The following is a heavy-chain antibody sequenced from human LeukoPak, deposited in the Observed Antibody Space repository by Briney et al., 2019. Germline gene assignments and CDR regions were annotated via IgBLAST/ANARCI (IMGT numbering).Heavy chain of an antibody. CDR2: ISWNSGSI. V-gene: IGHV3-9*01. CDR1: GFTFDDYA. D-gene: IGHD5-12*01. J-gene: IGHJ4*02. CDR3: AKDIHPIVATTIGPFDY. Sequence: GGSLRLSCAASGFTFDDYAMHWVRQAPGKGLEWVSGISWNSGSIGYADSVKGRFTISRDNAKNSLYLQMNSLRAEDTALYYCAKDIHPIVATTIGPFDYWGRGTLVTVSS.